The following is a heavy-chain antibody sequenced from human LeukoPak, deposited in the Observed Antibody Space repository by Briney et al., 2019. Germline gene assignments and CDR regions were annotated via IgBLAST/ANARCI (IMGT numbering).Heavy chain of an antibody. CDR3: AKWGTYYDILTGYYIGSPEVYYYYMDV. D-gene: IGHD3-9*01. CDR1: GFTFSSYG. V-gene: IGHV3-30*18. CDR2: ISYDGSNK. J-gene: IGHJ6*03. Sequence: GGSLRLSCAASGFTFSSYGMHWVRQAPGKGLEWVAVISYDGSNKYYADSVKGRFTISRDNSKNTLYLQMNSLRAEDTAVYYCAKWGTYYDILTGYYIGSPEVYYYYMDVWGKGTTVTVSS.